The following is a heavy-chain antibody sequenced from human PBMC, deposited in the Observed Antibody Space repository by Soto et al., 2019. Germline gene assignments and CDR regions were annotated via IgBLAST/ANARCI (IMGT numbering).Heavy chain of an antibody. CDR3: ARDTSHYFDH. V-gene: IGHV1-18*01. Sequence: GASVKVSCKASGYTFTGYDINWVRQAPGQGLEWMGWITPYNGKTHYAQKFQDRVTMTTDTAATTAYMELRSLTSDDSAMYFCARDTSHYFDHWGQGILVTVSS. CDR1: GYTFTGYD. D-gene: IGHD2-2*01. J-gene: IGHJ4*02. CDR2: ITPYNGKT.